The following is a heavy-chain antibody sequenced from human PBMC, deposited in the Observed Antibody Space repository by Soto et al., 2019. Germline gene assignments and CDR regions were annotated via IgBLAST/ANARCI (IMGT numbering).Heavy chain of an antibody. CDR3: TSRPRSTSLRTWYFDL. CDR2: IKSKTDGGTT. CDR1: GFTFSNAW. D-gene: IGHD2-2*01. J-gene: IGHJ2*01. Sequence: EVQLVESGGGLVKPGGSLRLSCAASGFTFSNAWMNWVRQAPGKGLEWVGRIKSKTDGGTTDYAAPVKGRFTISRDDSKKTLYLQMNSLKTEETAVYYCTSRPRSTSLRTWYFDLWGRGTLVTVSS. V-gene: IGHV3-15*07.